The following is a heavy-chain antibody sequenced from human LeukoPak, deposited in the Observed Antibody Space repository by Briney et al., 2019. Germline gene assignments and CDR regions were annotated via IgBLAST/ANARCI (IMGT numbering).Heavy chain of an antibody. CDR1: RFSFSSYG. V-gene: IGHV3-9*01. CDR2: ISWNSGSI. CDR3: AKGGTVTRWAYYYMDV. J-gene: IGHJ6*03. D-gene: IGHD4-17*01. Sequence: LRLSCAASRFSFSSYGMHWVRQAPGKGLEWVSGISWNSGSIGYADSVKGRFTISRDNAKNSLYLQMNSLRAEDTALYYCAKGGTVTRWAYYYMDVWGKGTTVTISS.